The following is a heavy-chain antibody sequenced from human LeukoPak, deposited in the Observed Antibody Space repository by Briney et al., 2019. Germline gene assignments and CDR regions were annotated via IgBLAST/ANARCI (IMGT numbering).Heavy chain of an antibody. CDR3: ARHQYISGWYDAFDI. Sequence: GGSLRLSCAASGFTFSSYAMHWVRQAPGKGLEWVAVISYDGSNKYYADSVKGRFTISRDNSKNTLYLQMNSLRAEDTAVYYCARHQYISGWYDAFDIWGQGTMVTVSS. CDR1: GFTFSSYA. J-gene: IGHJ3*02. V-gene: IGHV3-30*04. D-gene: IGHD6-19*01. CDR2: ISYDGSNK.